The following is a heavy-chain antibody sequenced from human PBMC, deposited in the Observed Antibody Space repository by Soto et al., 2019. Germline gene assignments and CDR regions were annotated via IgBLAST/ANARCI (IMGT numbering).Heavy chain of an antibody. D-gene: IGHD5-18*01. CDR2: INHRGST. V-gene: IGHV4-34*01. CDR1: GGSFSGYY. Sequence: QVQLQQWGAGLLKPSETLSLTCAVYGGSFSGYYWSWIRQPPGKGLEWIGEINHRGSTNYNPSLNSRVTISVDTSKNQFSLKLISVTAADTAMYYCARGSTADYWGQGTLVTVSS. CDR3: ARGSTADY. J-gene: IGHJ4*02.